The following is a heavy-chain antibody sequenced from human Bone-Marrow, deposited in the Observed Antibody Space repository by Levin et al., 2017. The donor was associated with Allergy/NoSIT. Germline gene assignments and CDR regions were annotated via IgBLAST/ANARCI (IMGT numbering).Heavy chain of an antibody. CDR2: ISTYNGDT. CDR3: ARDWYCRSSGRNCQNVFDI. CDR1: GYTFTSYG. V-gene: IGHV1-18*01. D-gene: IGHD2-2*01. J-gene: IGHJ3*02. Sequence: ASVKVSCKASGYTFTSYGISWVRQAPGQGLEWMGWISTYNGDTNLAQNLQGRVTMTTDTSTTTVYMELRSLTSDDTAEYYCARDWYCRSSGRNCQNVFDIWGQGTMVTVSS.